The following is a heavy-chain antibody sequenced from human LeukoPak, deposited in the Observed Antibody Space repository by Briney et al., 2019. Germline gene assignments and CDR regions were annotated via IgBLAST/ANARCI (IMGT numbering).Heavy chain of an antibody. Sequence: SETLSPTCTASGGSISNYYWSWIRQPPGKGLEWIGYIYYTGNTNFNPSLKSRVTISVDTSKNQFSLRLTSVTAADTAVYYCARDTGYCSGGSCYHNYFDYWGQGILVTVSS. D-gene: IGHD2-15*01. CDR3: ARDTGYCSGGSCYHNYFDY. CDR1: GGSISNYY. J-gene: IGHJ4*02. V-gene: IGHV4-59*01. CDR2: IYYTGNT.